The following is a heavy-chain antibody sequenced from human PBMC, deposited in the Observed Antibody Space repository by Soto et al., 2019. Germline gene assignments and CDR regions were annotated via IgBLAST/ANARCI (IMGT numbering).Heavy chain of an antibody. CDR1: GYTFTSYG. CDR3: ARDQYYYGSGSSNNWFDP. Sequence: QVQLVQSGAEVKKPGASVKVSCKASGYTFTSYGISWVRQAPGQGLEWMGWISAYNGNTNYAQKLQGRVTMNTDTSTSTVYMELRSLRSDDTAVYYCARDQYYYGSGSSNNWFDPWGQGTLVTVSS. CDR2: ISAYNGNT. V-gene: IGHV1-18*01. J-gene: IGHJ5*02. D-gene: IGHD3-10*01.